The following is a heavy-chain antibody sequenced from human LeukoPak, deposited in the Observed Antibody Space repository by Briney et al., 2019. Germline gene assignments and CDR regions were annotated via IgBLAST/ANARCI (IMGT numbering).Heavy chain of an antibody. CDR3: ATDQELQEYFQH. CDR2: ITPLFGTA. J-gene: IGHJ1*01. D-gene: IGHD1-26*01. V-gene: IGHV1-69*13. Sequence: ASVKVSCKASGGTFSSYATSWVRQAPGQGLEWMGGITPLFGTANYAQKFQGRVTITADESASTAYMELSSLRSEDTAVYYCATDQELQEYFQHWGQGTLVTVSS. CDR1: GGTFSSYA.